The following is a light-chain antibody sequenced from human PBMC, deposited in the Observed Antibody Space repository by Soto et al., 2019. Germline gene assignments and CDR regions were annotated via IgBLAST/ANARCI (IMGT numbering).Light chain of an antibody. Sequence: DIQMTQSPSTLSASVGVRVTITCRASQSITSWLAWYQQKPGKAPKVLIYHASTLESGVPSRFSGSGSGTEFTLTISSLQPDDFATYYCQQYNSYWTFGQGTKVEIK. J-gene: IGKJ1*01. CDR2: HAS. CDR1: QSITSW. CDR3: QQYNSYWT. V-gene: IGKV1-5*01.